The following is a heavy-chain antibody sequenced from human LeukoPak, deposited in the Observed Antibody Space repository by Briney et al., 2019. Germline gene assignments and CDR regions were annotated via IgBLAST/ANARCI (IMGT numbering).Heavy chain of an antibody. Sequence: GGSLRLSCAASGFTVSSNYMYWVRQAPGKGLEWVSVIYSGGSTYYADSAKGRFTISRDNSKNTLYLQMNSLRAEDTAVYYCAREENGGEYDDGFDIWGQGTMVTVSS. CDR3: AREENGGEYDDGFDI. J-gene: IGHJ3*02. V-gene: IGHV3-53*01. CDR1: GFTVSSNY. D-gene: IGHD4-17*01. CDR2: IYSGGST.